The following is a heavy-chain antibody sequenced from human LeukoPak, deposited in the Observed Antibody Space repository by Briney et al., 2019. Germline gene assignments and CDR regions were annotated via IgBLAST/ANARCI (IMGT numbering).Heavy chain of an antibody. CDR1: GFTFSSYA. J-gene: IGHJ4*02. V-gene: IGHV3-30*04. Sequence: GGSLRLSCAASGFTFSSYAMHWVRQAPGKGLEWVAVISYDGSNKYYAGSVKGRFTISRDNSKNTLYLQMNSLRAEDTAVYYCAKDRVRGVIINAFDYWGQGTLVTVSS. CDR2: ISYDGSNK. CDR3: AKDRVRGVIINAFDY. D-gene: IGHD3-10*01.